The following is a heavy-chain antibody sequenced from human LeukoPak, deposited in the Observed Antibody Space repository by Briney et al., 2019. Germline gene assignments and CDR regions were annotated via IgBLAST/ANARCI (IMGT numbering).Heavy chain of an antibody. CDR1: GGTFSSYA. J-gene: IGHJ4*02. CDR2: IIPIFGTA. D-gene: IGHD2-15*01. CDR3: ARDGTLGLLLFDY. Sequence: ASVKVSCKASGGTFSSYAISWVRQAPGQGLEWMGGIIPIFGTANYAQKFQGRVTITADESTSTAYMELSSLRSEDTAVYYCARDGTLGLLLFDYWGQGTLVTVSS. V-gene: IGHV1-69*13.